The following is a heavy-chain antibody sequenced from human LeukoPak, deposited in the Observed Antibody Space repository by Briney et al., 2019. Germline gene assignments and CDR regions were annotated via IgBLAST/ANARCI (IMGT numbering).Heavy chain of an antibody. D-gene: IGHD5-12*01. J-gene: IGHJ5*02. CDR3: ARGASGYDAPGDWFDP. CDR2: LYYSGST. V-gene: IGHV4-39*01. Sequence: SETLSLTCTVSGGSIRSSSYYWGWIRQPPGKGLEWIGSLYYSGSTYYNPSLKSRVTISVDTSKNQFSPKLSSVTAADTAVYYCARGASGYDAPGDWFDPWAQGTLVTVSS. CDR1: GGSIRSSSYY.